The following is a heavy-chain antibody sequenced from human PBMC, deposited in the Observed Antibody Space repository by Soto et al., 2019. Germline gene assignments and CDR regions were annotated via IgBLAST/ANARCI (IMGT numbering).Heavy chain of an antibody. CDR1: GGSISSYY. CDR2: IYYSGST. CDR3: ARSTPYYDILTGYPTPNAFDI. D-gene: IGHD3-9*01. V-gene: IGHV4-59*01. J-gene: IGHJ3*02. Sequence: QVQLQESGPGLVKPSETLSLTCTVSGGSISSYYWSWIRQPPGKGLEWIGYIYYSGSTNYNPSLKSRVTISVDTSKNQFSLKLSSATAADTAVYYCARSTPYYDILTGYPTPNAFDIWGQGTMVTVSS.